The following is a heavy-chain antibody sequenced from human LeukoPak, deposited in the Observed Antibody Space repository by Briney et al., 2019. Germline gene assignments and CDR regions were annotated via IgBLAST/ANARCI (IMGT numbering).Heavy chain of an antibody. CDR2: INSDGSAT. V-gene: IGHV3-74*01. CDR3: AKDGREQWLVPYYFDY. CDR1: GFTFGSPW. J-gene: IGHJ4*02. D-gene: IGHD6-19*01. Sequence: GGSLRLSCAASGFTFGSPWMHWVRQAPGKGLVWVSRINSDGSATAYADSVKGRFTISRDNAENTLYLQMNSLRAEDTAVYYCAKDGREQWLVPYYFDYWGQGALVTVSS.